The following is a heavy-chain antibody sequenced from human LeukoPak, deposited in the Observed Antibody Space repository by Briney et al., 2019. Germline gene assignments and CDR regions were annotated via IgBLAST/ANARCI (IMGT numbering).Heavy chain of an antibody. V-gene: IGHV3-7*04. D-gene: IGHD6-13*01. Sequence: GGSLRLSCAASGFTFSSYSMNWVRQAPGKGLEWVANINQDGSKKYYVDSVKGRFTISRDNVKNSVYLQMNSLRAEDTAVYSCARAVAAADSYWGRGTLVTVSS. CDR3: ARAVAAADSY. CDR1: GFTFSSYS. CDR2: INQDGSKK. J-gene: IGHJ4*02.